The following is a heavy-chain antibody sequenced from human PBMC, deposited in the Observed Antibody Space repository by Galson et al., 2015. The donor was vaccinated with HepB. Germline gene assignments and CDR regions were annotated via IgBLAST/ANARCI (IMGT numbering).Heavy chain of an antibody. Sequence: SLRLSCAASGFTVSSNYMSWVRQAPGKGLEWVSVIYSGGSTYYADSVKGRFTISRDNSKNTLYLQMNSLRAEDTAVYYCARDLGYCSSTSCYTAFDYWGQGTLVTVSS. CDR3: ARDLGYCSSTSCYTAFDY. D-gene: IGHD2-2*02. J-gene: IGHJ4*02. CDR2: IYSGGST. V-gene: IGHV3-66*01. CDR1: GFTVSSNY.